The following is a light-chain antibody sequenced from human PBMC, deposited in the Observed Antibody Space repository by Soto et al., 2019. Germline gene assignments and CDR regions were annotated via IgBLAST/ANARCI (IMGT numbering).Light chain of an antibody. J-gene: IGKJ1*01. Sequence: EIVMTQSPATLSVSPGERATLSCRAGQSVSSKLAWYQQKPGQAPRLLIYGASTRATGIPARFSGSGSGTEFTLTISSLQSEDFAVYYCHQYNNWPPWTFGQGTKVDIK. V-gene: IGKV3-15*01. CDR2: GAS. CDR3: HQYNNWPPWT. CDR1: QSVSSK.